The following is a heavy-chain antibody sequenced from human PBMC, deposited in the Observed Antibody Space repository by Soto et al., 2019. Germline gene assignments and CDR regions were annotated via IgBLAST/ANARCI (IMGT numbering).Heavy chain of an antibody. CDR3: ARHVQYCTNGVCYMFSPRDAFDI. V-gene: IGHV5-10-1*01. CDR2: IDPSDSYT. D-gene: IGHD2-8*01. J-gene: IGHJ3*02. Sequence: GESLKISCKGSGYSFTSYWISWVRQMPGKGLEWMGRIDPSDSYTNYSPSFQGHVTISADKSISTAYLQWSSLKASDTAMYYCARHVQYCTNGVCYMFSPRDAFDIWGQGTMVTVSS. CDR1: GYSFTSYW.